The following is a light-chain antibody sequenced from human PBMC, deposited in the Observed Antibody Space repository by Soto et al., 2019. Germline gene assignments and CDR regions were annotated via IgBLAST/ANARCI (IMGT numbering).Light chain of an antibody. CDR3: MQALQTPT. V-gene: IGKV2-28*01. J-gene: IGKJ4*01. Sequence: DIVMTQSPLSLPVTPGEPASISCRSSQSLLHRNGYNYLDWYLQKPGQSPQLLIYLGSNRASGVPGRFSGSGSGADFTLKISRVEAEDVGLYYCMQALQTPTFGGGTKVEIK. CDR1: QSLLHRNGYNY. CDR2: LGS.